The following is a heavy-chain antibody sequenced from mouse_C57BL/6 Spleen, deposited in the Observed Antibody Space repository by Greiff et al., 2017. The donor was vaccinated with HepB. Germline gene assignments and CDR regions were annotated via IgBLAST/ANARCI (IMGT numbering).Heavy chain of an antibody. J-gene: IGHJ2*01. CDR3: ARKYDGYYPFDY. CDR1: GYAFSSSW. Sequence: VQVVESGPELVKPGASVKISCKASGYAFSSSWMNWVKQRPGKGLEWIGRIYPGDGDTNYNGKFKGKATLTADKSSSTAYMQLSSLTSEDSAVYFCARKYDGYYPFDYWGQGTTLTVSS. D-gene: IGHD2-3*01. V-gene: IGHV1-82*01. CDR2: IYPGDGDT.